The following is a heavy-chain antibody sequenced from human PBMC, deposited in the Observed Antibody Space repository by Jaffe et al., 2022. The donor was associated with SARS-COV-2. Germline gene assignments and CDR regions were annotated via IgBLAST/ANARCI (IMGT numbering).Heavy chain of an antibody. V-gene: IGHV3-23*01. CDR3: AKVTAAGDFYYYGMDV. J-gene: IGHJ6*02. Sequence: EVQLLDSGGDLVQPGGSLRLSCAASEFIFSNYAMNWVRQAPGKGLQWVSTISGAGGSTYYADSVKGRFTISRDNSKNTLYLQMNSLRAEDTAVYYCAKVTAAGDFYYYGMDVWGQGTTVTVSS. CDR2: ISGAGGST. CDR1: EFIFSNYA. D-gene: IGHD6-13*01.